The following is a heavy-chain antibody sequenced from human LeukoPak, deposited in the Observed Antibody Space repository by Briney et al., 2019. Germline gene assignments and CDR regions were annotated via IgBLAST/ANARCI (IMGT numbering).Heavy chain of an antibody. D-gene: IGHD1-26*01. CDR1: GFTLGDYA. CDR3: TRDSVGANFSPVH. CDR2: IRSKAYGGTT. J-gene: IGHJ4*02. V-gene: IGHV3-49*04. Sequence: GGSLRLSCTASGFTLGDYAMSWVRQAPGKGLEWVGFIRSKAYGGTTEYAASVKGRFTISRDDSKSIAYLQMNSLKTEDTAVYYCTRDSVGANFSPVHWGQGTLVTVSS.